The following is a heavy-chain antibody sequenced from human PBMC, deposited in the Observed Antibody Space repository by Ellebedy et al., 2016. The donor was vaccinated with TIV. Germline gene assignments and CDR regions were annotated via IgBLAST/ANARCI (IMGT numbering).Heavy chain of an antibody. CDR3: ARGRSGTYIHHAFDY. CDR1: GFTFSRYA. J-gene: IGHJ4*02. V-gene: IGHV3-23*01. Sequence: PGGSLRLSCAASGFTFSRYAMTWVRQAPGKGLEWVSGIVGSGGGIFYADSVKGRFTISRDNSKSTVDLQMNNLRAEDTATYYCARGRSGTYIHHAFDYWGQGTLVTVSA. CDR2: IVGSGGGI. D-gene: IGHD1-14*01.